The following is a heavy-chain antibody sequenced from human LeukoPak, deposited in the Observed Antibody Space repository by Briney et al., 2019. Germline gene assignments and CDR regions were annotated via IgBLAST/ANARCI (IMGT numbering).Heavy chain of an antibody. CDR2: INPNSGGT. Sequence: ASVKVSCKASGYTFTGYYMHWVRQAPGQGLEWMGRINPNSGGTNYAQKFQGRVTMTRDTSISTAHMELSRLRSDDTAVYYCARGETTARSGSYRTNDYWGQGTLVTVSS. CDR3: ARGETTARSGSYRTNDY. J-gene: IGHJ4*02. V-gene: IGHV1-2*06. CDR1: GYTFTGYY. D-gene: IGHD3-10*01.